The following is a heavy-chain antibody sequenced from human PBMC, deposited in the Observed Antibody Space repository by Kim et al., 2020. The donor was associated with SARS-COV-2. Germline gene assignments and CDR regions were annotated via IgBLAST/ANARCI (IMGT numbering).Heavy chain of an antibody. J-gene: IGHJ3*01. CDR2: TSFDGRNQ. V-gene: IGHV3-30*04. D-gene: IGHD3-10*01. CDR1: GFTFSSYA. Sequence: GGSLRLSCAASGFTFSSYAMHWVRQAPGKGLEWVAVTSFDGRNQHYTDSARGRFIISRDNSKDTLDLQMSNLGAEDTAVYYCARGESGTLNAFDLCGQGT. CDR3: ARGESGTLNAFDL.